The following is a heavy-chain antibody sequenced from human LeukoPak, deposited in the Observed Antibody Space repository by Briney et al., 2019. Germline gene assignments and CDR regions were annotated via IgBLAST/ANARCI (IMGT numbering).Heavy chain of an antibody. CDR3: ARDPYNGAYSEGYYYYYMDV. CDR1: GFTFSSYA. D-gene: IGHD1-1*01. V-gene: IGHV3-23*01. J-gene: IGHJ6*03. Sequence: GGSLRLSCAASGFTFSSYAMSWVRQAPGKGLEWVSAISGSGGSTYYADSVKGRFTISRDNSKNTLYLQMNSLRAEDTVVYYCARDPYNGAYSEGYYYYYMDVWGKGTTVTVSS. CDR2: ISGSGGST.